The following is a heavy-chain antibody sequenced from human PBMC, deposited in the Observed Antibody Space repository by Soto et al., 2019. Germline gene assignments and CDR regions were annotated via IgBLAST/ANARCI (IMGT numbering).Heavy chain of an antibody. V-gene: IGHV4-59*01. CDR3: ARGIAVDGLYYYYGMDF. Sequence: PXETLSLTRTVSGGSISSYYWSWIRQPPGKGLEWIGYIYYSGSTNYNPSLKSRVTISVDTSKNQFSLKLSSVTAADTAVYYCARGIAVDGLYYYYGMDFWGQGTTVTVSS. CDR2: IYYSGST. CDR1: GGSISSYY. D-gene: IGHD6-19*01. J-gene: IGHJ6*02.